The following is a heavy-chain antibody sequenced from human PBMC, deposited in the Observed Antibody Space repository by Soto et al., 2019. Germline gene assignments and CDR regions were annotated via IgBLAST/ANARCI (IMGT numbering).Heavy chain of an antibody. CDR1: GGSMTTGSYF. V-gene: IGHV4-61*01. CDR3: ARERNRYFDY. J-gene: IGHJ4*02. CDR2: VFRSGSV. Sequence: SETLSLTCNVSGGSMTTGSYFWSWIRQPPGKGLEWIGYVFRSGSVNYSPSFKSRVTISIDTSKNQFSLMLKSVTAADTAVYFCARERNRYFDYWGQGALVTAPQ. D-gene: IGHD1-1*01.